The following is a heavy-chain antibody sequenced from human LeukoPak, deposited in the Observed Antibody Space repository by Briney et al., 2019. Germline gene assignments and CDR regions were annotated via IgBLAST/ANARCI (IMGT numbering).Heavy chain of an antibody. J-gene: IGHJ4*02. CDR1: GLTFSSYA. CDR3: AKDQGRLGMATISPIFDS. CDR2: ISGNGGST. V-gene: IGHV3-23*01. D-gene: IGHD5-24*01. Sequence: GGSLRLSCAASGLTFSSYAMSWVRQAPGKGLEWVSGISGNGGSTYYADSVKGRFTISRDNSKNTLYLQMNSLRAEDTAVYYCAKDQGRLGMATISPIFDSWGQGTLVTVSS.